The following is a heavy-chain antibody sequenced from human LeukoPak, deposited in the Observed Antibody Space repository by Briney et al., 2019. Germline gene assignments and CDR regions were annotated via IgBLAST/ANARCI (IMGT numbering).Heavy chain of an antibody. V-gene: IGHV3-21*01. CDR1: GFTFSSYS. D-gene: IGHD3-10*01. Sequence: GGSLRLSCAASGFTFSSYSMNWVRQAPGKGLEWVSSISSSSSYIYYADSVKGRFTISRDNAKNSLYLQMNSLRAEDTAVYYCAREEEKGLWFGELLPDAFDIWGQGTMVTVSS. CDR2: ISSSSSYI. CDR3: AREEEKGLWFGELLPDAFDI. J-gene: IGHJ3*02.